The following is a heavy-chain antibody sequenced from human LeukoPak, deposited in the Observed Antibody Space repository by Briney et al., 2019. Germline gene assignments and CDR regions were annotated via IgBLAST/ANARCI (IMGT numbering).Heavy chain of an antibody. Sequence: ASVKVSCKASGYTFTSYYMHWVRQAPGQGLEWMGWINPNSGGTNYAQKFQGRVTTTRDTSISTAYMELSRLRSDDTAVYYRARAVVARWSPFGYWGQGTLVTVSS. CDR2: INPNSGGT. V-gene: IGHV1-2*02. J-gene: IGHJ4*02. D-gene: IGHD5-12*01. CDR3: ARAVVARWSPFGY. CDR1: GYTFTSYY.